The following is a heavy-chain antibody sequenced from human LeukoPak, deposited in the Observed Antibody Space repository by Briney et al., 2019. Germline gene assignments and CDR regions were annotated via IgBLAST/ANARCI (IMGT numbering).Heavy chain of an antibody. CDR2: ISGSGGST. D-gene: IGHD1-7*01. V-gene: IGHV3-23*01. J-gene: IGHJ6*03. CDR3: AKRRGLELLYYYYMDV. CDR1: GFTFDDYG. Sequence: PGGSLRLSCAASGFTFDDYGMSWVRQAPGKGLEWVSAISGSGGSTYYADSVKGRFTISRDNSKHTLYLQMNSLRAEDTAVYYCAKRRGLELLYYYYMDVWGKGTTVTVSS.